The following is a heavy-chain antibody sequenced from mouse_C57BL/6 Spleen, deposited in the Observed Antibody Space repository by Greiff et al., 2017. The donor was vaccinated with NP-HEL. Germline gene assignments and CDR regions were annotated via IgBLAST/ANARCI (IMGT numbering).Heavy chain of an antibody. V-gene: IGHV1-82*01. J-gene: IGHJ3*01. CDR1: GYAFSSSW. CDR2: IYPGDGDT. D-gene: IGHD1-1*01. CDR3: ARNYQAWFAY. Sequence: VQLQQSGPELVKPGASVKISCKASGYAFSSSWMNWVKQRPGKGLEWIGRIYPGDGDTNYNGKFKGKAKLTADKSSSTAYMQLSSLTSEDSAVYFCARNYQAWFAYWGQGTLVTVSA.